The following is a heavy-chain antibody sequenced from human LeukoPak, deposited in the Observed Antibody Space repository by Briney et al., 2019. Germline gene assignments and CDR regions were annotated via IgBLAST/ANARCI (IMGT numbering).Heavy chain of an antibody. CDR2: IYTSGST. D-gene: IGHD3-10*01. CDR3: ARDNRHRPMVRGAPLDY. V-gene: IGHV4-4*07. CDR1: GGSISSYY. Sequence: SETLSLTCTVSGGSISSYYWSWIRQPAGKGLEWIGRIYTSGSTNYNPSLKSRVTMSVDTSKNQFSLKLSSVTAADTAVYYCARDNRHRPMVRGAPLDYWGQGTLVTVSS. J-gene: IGHJ4*02.